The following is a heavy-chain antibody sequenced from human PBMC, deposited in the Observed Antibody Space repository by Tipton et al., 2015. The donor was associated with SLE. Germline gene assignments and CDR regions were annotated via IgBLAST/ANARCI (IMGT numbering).Heavy chain of an antibody. V-gene: IGHV3-33*01. CDR1: GFTFSSYG. J-gene: IGHJ3*01. D-gene: IGHD2-15*01. CDR3: TTESDVVAGTYDAFDV. Sequence: QLVQSGGGVVQPGRSLRLSCAASGFTFSSYGMHWVRQAPGKGLEWVAVIWYDGNNKYYADSVKGRFTISRDNSNNTLYLQMNSLKTEDTAVYYCTTESDVVAGTYDAFDVWGQGTMVTVSS. CDR2: IWYDGNNK.